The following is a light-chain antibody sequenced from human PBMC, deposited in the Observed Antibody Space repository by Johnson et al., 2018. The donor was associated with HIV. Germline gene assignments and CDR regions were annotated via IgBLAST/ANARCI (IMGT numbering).Light chain of an antibody. J-gene: IGLJ1*01. V-gene: IGLV1-51*02. CDR1: SSNIGNNY. Sequence: QPVLTQPPSVSAAPGQKVTISCSGSSSNIGNNYVSWYQQLPGTAPKLLIYENNKRPSGIPDRFSGSKSGTSATLGITGLQTGDEADYYCGTWDSSLSAGLEGLGTGTKVTVL. CDR3: GTWDSSLSAGLEG. CDR2: ENN.